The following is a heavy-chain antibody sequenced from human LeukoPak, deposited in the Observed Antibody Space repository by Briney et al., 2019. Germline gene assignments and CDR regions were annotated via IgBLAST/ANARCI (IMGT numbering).Heavy chain of an antibody. V-gene: IGHV3-23*01. D-gene: IGHD6-13*01. CDR2: ISNSGDTT. CDR1: GFTFSTYA. Sequence: PGGSLRLSCAGSGFTFSTYAMTWVRQAPGKGLEWVSAISNSGDTTYYADSVKGRFSISRDSSKNTLFLQMNSLRAEDTAVYYCAEGASSTALVTLYYWGQGTLVTVSS. J-gene: IGHJ4*02. CDR3: AEGASSTALVTLYY.